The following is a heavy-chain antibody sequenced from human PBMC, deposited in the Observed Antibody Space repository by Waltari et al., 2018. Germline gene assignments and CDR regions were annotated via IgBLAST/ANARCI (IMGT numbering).Heavy chain of an antibody. V-gene: IGHV3-53*01. D-gene: IGHD4-17*01. CDR2: FYSGGTT. CDR1: GFTVITNN. CDR3: ARGIWDGSGHNYGIFYFDQ. J-gene: IGHJ4*02. Sequence: EVQLVESGGGLVQPGGSLRLSCAASGFTVITNNMSWVRQAQGRGLEWVSVFYSGGTTYSADSVKGRFTISRDTSKNTVYLQMNNLRTEDTAVYYCARGIWDGSGHNYGIFYFDQWGQGTLATVSS.